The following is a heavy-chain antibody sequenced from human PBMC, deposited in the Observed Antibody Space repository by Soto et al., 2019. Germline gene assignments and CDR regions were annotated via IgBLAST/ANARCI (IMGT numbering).Heavy chain of an antibody. CDR1: GLTFSNYA. V-gene: IGHV3-23*01. D-gene: IGHD3-10*01. J-gene: IGHJ4*02. CDR2: ISGTGGST. Sequence: PGGSLSLSCAASGLTFSNYAMSWVRQAPGKGLEWVSGISGTGGSTYYADSVKGRFTISRDNSKNTLYLQMSSLRAEDTAVYYCARGITSSYWPDYSDYWGQGTLVTVSS. CDR3: ARGITSSYWPDYSDY.